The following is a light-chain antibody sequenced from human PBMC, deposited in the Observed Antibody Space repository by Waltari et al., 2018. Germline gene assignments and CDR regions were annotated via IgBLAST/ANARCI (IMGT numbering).Light chain of an antibody. CDR1: NLGRKS. J-gene: IGLJ2*01. CDR2: YDT. CDR3: QVWDNTSDHVV. V-gene: IGLV3-21*04. Sequence: SYVLTQPPSVSVAPGETANITCGGDNLGRKSVHRSQQKSGQAPVLVIYYDTEWPSGIPARFSGSNSGNTASLTISRVEAGDEADYYCQVWDNTSDHVVFGGGTKLAVL.